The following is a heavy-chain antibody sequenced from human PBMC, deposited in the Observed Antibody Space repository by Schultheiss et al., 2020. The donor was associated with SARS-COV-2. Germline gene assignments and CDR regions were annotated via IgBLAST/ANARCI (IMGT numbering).Heavy chain of an antibody. V-gene: IGHV4-34*01. CDR3: AISPNYYDSSGYAP. CDR2: INHSGST. CDR1: GGSFSGYY. Sequence: SETLSLTCAVYGGSFSGYYWSWIRQPPGKGLEWIGEINHSGSTNYNPSLKSRVIISVDTSKNQFSLKLSSVTAADTAVYYCAISPNYYDSSGYAPWPLGTLVTVSS. D-gene: IGHD3-22*01. J-gene: IGHJ5*02.